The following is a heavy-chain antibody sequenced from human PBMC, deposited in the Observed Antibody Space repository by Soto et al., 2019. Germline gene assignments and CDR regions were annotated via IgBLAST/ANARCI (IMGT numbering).Heavy chain of an antibody. V-gene: IGHV4-30-4*01. CDR3: ARDTAMARLEYYYYGMDV. CDR2: IYYSGST. J-gene: IGHJ6*02. D-gene: IGHD5-18*01. CDR1: GGSISSGDYY. Sequence: PSETLSLTCTVSGGSISSGDYYWSWIRQPPGKGLEWIGYIYYSGSTYYNPSLKSRVTISVDTSKNQFSLKLSSVTAADTAVYYCARDTAMARLEYYYYGMDVWGQGTTVT.